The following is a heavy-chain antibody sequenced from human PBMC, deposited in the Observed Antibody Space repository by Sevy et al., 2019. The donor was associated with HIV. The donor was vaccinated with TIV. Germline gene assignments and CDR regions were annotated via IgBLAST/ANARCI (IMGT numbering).Heavy chain of an antibody. Sequence: GGSLRLSCAASGFSVSTHAMHWVRQAPGKGLEWVALISYDGSSKYYAYSVKGRLTISRDNSKNTLYLQMSSLRPDDTAVYYCTRDAGYSTGWYPSDYWGQGTLVTVSS. V-gene: IGHV3-30-3*01. D-gene: IGHD6-19*01. CDR2: ISYDGSSK. CDR3: TRDAGYSTGWYPSDY. CDR1: GFSVSTHA. J-gene: IGHJ4*02.